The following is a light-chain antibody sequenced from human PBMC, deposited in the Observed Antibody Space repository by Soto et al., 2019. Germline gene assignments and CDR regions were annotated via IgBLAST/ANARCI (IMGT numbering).Light chain of an antibody. CDR2: GAS. Sequence: EIVLTQSPGTLSLSPGERATLSCRASQSVSSSYLAWYQQKPGQAPRPLIYGASSRAIGIPDRFSGSGSGTVFTLNISRLEPEDFAVYYCQQYGSSPWTFCQGTKVEIK. J-gene: IGKJ1*01. CDR3: QQYGSSPWT. V-gene: IGKV3-20*01. CDR1: QSVSSSY.